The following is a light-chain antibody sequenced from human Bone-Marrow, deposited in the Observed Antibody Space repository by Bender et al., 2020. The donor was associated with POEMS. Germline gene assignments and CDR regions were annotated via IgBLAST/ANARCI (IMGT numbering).Light chain of an antibody. CDR1: SSDVGNYNL. CDR3: AVWDDSLNGWV. J-gene: IGLJ3*02. V-gene: IGLV2-23*02. CDR2: EVT. Sequence: QSALTQPPSASGSPGQSVAISCTGTSSDVGNYNLVSWYQQHPGKAPKLRIYEVTKWPSGASNRFSGSKSGNTASLTISGLQAEDEADYYCAVWDDSLNGWVFGGGTKLTVL.